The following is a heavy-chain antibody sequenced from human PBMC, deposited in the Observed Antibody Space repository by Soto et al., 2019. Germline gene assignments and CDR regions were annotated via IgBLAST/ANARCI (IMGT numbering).Heavy chain of an antibody. CDR2: IYYSGST. J-gene: IGHJ4*02. CDR3: ARSDGRY. Sequence: QVQLQESGPGLVKPSETLSLTCTVSGGSISSYYWSWIRQPPGKGLEWIGYIYYSGSTNYNPSLKSRAPISVDTSKNQFSLKLSSVTAADTAVYYCARSDGRYWGQGTLVTVSS. V-gene: IGHV4-59*01. CDR1: GGSISSYY.